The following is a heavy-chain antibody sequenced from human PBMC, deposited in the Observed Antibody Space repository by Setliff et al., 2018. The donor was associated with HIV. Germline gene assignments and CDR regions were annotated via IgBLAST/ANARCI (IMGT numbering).Heavy chain of an antibody. V-gene: IGHV3-23*01. CDR1: GFTFTTDA. J-gene: IGHJ6*02. D-gene: IGHD1-26*01. CDR3: TRGHSGSYFEYYYFYHGMDV. Sequence: GGSLRLSCAASGFTFTTDAMNWVRQAPGKGLEWVSSITESGGTYYADSVKGRFTISRDTSKNTVYLQMNSLTSEDTAIYYCTRGHSGSYFEYYYFYHGMDVWGQGTTVTVSS. CDR2: ITESGGT.